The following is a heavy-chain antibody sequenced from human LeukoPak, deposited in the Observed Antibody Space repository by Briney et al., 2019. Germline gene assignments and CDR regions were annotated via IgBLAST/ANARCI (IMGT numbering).Heavy chain of an antibody. CDR2: ISSNGGST. CDR1: GFTFSSYA. V-gene: IGHV3-64*01. CDR3: ARAQGGNDGFDY. J-gene: IGHJ4*02. D-gene: IGHD3-16*01. Sequence: GGSLRLSCAASGFTFSSYAMHWVRQAPGKGLVYVSAISSNGGSTYYANSVKGRFTISRDNSKNTLYLQMGSLRAEDMAVYYCARAQGGNDGFDYWGQGTLVTVSS.